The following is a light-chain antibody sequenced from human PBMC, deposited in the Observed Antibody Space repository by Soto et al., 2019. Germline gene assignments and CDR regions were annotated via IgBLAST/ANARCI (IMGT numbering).Light chain of an antibody. CDR3: QQYGSSPPTYT. Sequence: EIVLTQSPGTLSLSPGERATLPCRASQSVSSSYLAWYQQKPGQAPRLLIYGASSRATGIPDRFSGSGSGTDFTLTISRLEPEDFAVYYCQQYGSSPPTYTFGQGTKVDIK. V-gene: IGKV3-20*01. CDR2: GAS. J-gene: IGKJ2*01. CDR1: QSVSSSY.